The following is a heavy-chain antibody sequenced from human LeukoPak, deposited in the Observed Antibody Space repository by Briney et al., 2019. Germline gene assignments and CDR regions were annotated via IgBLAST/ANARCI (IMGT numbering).Heavy chain of an antibody. V-gene: IGHV1-2*02. J-gene: IGHJ6*03. CDR1: GYTFTGYY. D-gene: IGHD3-9*01. Sequence: ASVKVSCKASGYTFTGYYMHWVRQAPGQGLEWMGWINPNSGGTNYAQKFQGRVTMTRDTSISTAYMELSRLRSDDTAVYYCARALLKIDYYYMDVWGKGTTVTISS. CDR3: ARALLKIDYYYMDV. CDR2: INPNSGGT.